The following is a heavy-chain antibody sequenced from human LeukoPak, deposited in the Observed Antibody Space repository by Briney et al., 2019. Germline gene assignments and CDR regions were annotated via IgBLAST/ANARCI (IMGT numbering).Heavy chain of an antibody. Sequence: GGSLRLSCAASGFTLSSYSMNWVRQAPGKGLEWVSSISSSSSYIYYADSVKGRFTISRDNAKNSLYLQMNSLRAEDTAVYYCARDLISRSGGYDYWGQGTLVTVSS. CDR2: ISSSSSYI. V-gene: IGHV3-21*01. D-gene: IGHD3-10*01. CDR1: GFTLSSYS. CDR3: ARDLISRSGGYDY. J-gene: IGHJ4*02.